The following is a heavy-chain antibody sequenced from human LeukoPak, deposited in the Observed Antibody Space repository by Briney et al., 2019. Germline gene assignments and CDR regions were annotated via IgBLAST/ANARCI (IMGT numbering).Heavy chain of an antibody. V-gene: IGHV3-23*01. Sequence: GGSLRLSCAASGFTFSSYAMSWVRQAPGKGLEWVLAISGSGGSTYYADSVKGRFTISRDNSKNTLYLQMNSLRAEDTAVYYCAKESSSSWYAQPNWFDPWGQGTLVTVSS. J-gene: IGHJ5*02. CDR1: GFTFSSYA. D-gene: IGHD6-13*01. CDR2: ISGSGGST. CDR3: AKESSSSWYAQPNWFDP.